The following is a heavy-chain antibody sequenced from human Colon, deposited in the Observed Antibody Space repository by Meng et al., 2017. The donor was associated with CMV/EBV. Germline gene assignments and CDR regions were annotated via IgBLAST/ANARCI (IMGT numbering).Heavy chain of an antibody. Sequence: ASVKVSCKASGFTFTKYGFSWVRQTPGHGLEWMGWINGPNDYTNYAQKSQGRVTMTTDTSTTTVYMELSSLRSDDTAVYYCAREPSGAGSSDIFDYWGQGTLVTVSS. CDR2: INGPNDYT. CDR3: AREPSGAGSSDIFDY. CDR1: GFTFTKYG. D-gene: IGHD3-10*01. J-gene: IGHJ4*02. V-gene: IGHV1-18*01.